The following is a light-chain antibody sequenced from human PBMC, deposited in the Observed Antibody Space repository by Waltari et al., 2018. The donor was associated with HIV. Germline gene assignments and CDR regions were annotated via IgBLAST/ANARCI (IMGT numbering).Light chain of an antibody. Sequence: DIQLTQSPSFMSASVGDRVTITCRASQGISSNLAWYKQKPGQAPTLLIYAASSLPSGVPSRFSGSGSGTEFTLTIRSLQPEDFATYSCQHLNAYPPFTFGPGTTVD. CDR2: AAS. CDR1: QGISSN. CDR3: QHLNAYPPFT. J-gene: IGKJ3*01. V-gene: IGKV1-9*01.